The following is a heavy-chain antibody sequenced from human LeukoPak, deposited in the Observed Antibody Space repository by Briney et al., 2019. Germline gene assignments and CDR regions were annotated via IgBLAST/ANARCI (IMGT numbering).Heavy chain of an antibody. Sequence: SETLSLTCAVYGGSFSGYYWSWIRQPPGKGLEWIGEINHSGSTNYNPSLKSRGTISVDTSKNQFSLKLSSVTAADTAVYYCARDGWGSNWFDPWGQGTMVTVSS. CDR3: ARDGWGSNWFDP. V-gene: IGHV4-34*01. CDR2: INHSGST. J-gene: IGHJ5*02. CDR1: GGSFSGYY. D-gene: IGHD7-27*01.